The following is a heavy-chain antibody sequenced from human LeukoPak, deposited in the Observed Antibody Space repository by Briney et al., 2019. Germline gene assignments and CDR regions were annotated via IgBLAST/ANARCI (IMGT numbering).Heavy chain of an antibody. Sequence: SETLSLTCTVSGGSINSRSHYWGWIRQPPGKGLEWIGSIYYSGSAFYNPSLKSRVTLSVDTSKNQFSLKLTSVTAADTAVYLCAVTRDSGSHAYWGQGTLVTVSS. V-gene: IGHV4-39*01. CDR2: IYYSGSA. D-gene: IGHD3-10*01. J-gene: IGHJ4*02. CDR3: AVTRDSGSHAY. CDR1: GGSINSRSHY.